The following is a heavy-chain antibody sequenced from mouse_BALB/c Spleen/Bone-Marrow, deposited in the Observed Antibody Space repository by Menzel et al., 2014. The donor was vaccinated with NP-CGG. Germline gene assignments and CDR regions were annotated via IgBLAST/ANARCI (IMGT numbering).Heavy chain of an antibody. CDR2: IDPAIFT. V-gene: IGHV14-3*02. CDR1: GFNINDTY. D-gene: IGHD2-14*01. CDR3: ASYRYGWYFDV. J-gene: IGHJ1*01. Sequence: VQLQQSGAELVKPGASVKLSCTASGFNINDTYLHWVKQRPEQGLDWIGRIDPAIFTKYDPKFQGKATITADTSSNTAYLHLGSLTYEDTAVYYCASYRYGWYFDVWGAGTTVTVSS.